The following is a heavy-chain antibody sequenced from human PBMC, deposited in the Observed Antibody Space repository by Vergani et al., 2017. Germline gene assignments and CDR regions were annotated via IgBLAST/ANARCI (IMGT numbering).Heavy chain of an antibody. V-gene: IGHV3-48*01. CDR2: ISSSSSTI. CDR1: GFTFSSYS. D-gene: IGHD2-15*01. J-gene: IGHJ6*02. CDR3: ATDGPLGDCSGGSCYPIYYYYGMDV. Sequence: EVQLVESGGGLVQPGGSLRLSCAASGFTFSSYSMNWVRQAPGKGLEWVSYISSSSSTIYYADSVKGRFTISRDNAKNSLYLQMNSLRAEDTAVYYCATDGPLGDCSGGSCYPIYYYYGMDVWGQGTTVTVSS.